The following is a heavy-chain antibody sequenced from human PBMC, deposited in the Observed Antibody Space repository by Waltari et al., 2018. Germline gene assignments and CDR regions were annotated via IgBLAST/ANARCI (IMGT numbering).Heavy chain of an antibody. CDR1: GYTFTDYY. CDR2: VDPEDGET. J-gene: IGHJ5*02. D-gene: IGHD3-3*01. V-gene: IGHV1-69-2*01. Sequence: VQLVQSGAEVKKPGATVKISCKASGYTFTDYYMHWLQQAPGKGLEWMGRVDPEDGETIYAEKFQGRVTITADTSTDTAYMELTSLRSEDTAVYYCATSPLRFLEWVNWFDPWGQGTLVTVSS. CDR3: ATSPLRFLEWVNWFDP.